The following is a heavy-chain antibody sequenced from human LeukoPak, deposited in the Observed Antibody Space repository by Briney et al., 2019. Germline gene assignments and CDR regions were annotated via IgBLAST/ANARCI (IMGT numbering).Heavy chain of an antibody. J-gene: IGHJ4*02. D-gene: IGHD6-13*01. V-gene: IGHV4-31*03. CDR2: IYYSGST. CDR1: GGSISSGGYY. CDR3: ARDMRAAAGRFDY. Sequence: SETQSLTCTVSGGSISSGGYYWTWIRQHPGKGLEWIGYIYYSGSTYYNPSLKSRVTISVDTSKNQFSLKLSSVTAADTAVYYCARDMRAAAGRFDYWGQGTLVTVSS.